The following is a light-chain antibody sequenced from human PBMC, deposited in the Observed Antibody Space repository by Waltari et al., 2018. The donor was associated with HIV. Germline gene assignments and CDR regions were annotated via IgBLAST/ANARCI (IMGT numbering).Light chain of an antibody. CDR2: QDN. Sequence: SYELTQPPSVSVSPGQTASITCSGDKLGDKYSCWYQQKPGQSPVLVIYQDNKRPSGIPERFSGSNSGNTATLTISATQAMDAADYYCQAWDSSKGVFGTGTKVTVL. V-gene: IGLV3-1*01. J-gene: IGLJ1*01. CDR3: QAWDSSKGV. CDR1: KLGDKY.